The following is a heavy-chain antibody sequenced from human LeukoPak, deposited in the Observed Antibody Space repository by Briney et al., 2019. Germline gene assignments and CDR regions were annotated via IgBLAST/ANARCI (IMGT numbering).Heavy chain of an antibody. CDR3: ASAGIAAAGRDY. D-gene: IGHD6-13*01. V-gene: IGHV4-30-2*01. CDR1: GGSISSGGYY. CDR2: IYHSGST. J-gene: IGHJ4*02. Sequence: SQTLSLTCTVSGGSISSGGYYWSWIPQPPGKGLEWIGYIYHSGSTYYNPSLKSRVTISVDRSKNQFSLKLSSVTDEDTAVYYCASAGIAAAGRDYWGQGTLVTVSS.